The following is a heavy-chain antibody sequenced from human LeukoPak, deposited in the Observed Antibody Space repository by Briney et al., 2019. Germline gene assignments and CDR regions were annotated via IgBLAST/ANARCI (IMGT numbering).Heavy chain of an antibody. V-gene: IGHV3-23*01. CDR3: AKDRNNGYSYGFFDY. CDR2: ISGSGGST. D-gene: IGHD5-18*01. Sequence: GGSLRLSCAASGFTFSSYAMSWVRQAPGKGLEWVSAISGSGGSTYYADSVKGRFTVSRDNSKNTLYLEMNSLRAEDTAVYYCAKDRNNGYSYGFFDYWGQGTLVTVSS. CDR1: GFTFSSYA. J-gene: IGHJ4*02.